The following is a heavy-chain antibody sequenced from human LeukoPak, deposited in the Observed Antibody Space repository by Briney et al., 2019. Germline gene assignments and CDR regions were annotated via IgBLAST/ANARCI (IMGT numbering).Heavy chain of an antibody. CDR2: ISGSGGST. V-gene: IGHV3-23*01. CDR3: AKPCSSGRG. CDR1: GFTFSSYT. J-gene: IGHJ4*02. D-gene: IGHD6-19*01. Sequence: QTGGSLRLSWAASGFTFSSYTMSWVRQAQGKGLEWVSAISGSGGSTYYADSVKGRFTISRDNSKNTLYLQMNSLRAEDTAVYYCAKPCSSGRGWGQGTLVTVSS.